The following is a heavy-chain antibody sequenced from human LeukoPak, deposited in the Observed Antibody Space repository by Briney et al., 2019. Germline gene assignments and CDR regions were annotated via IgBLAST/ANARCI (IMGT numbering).Heavy chain of an antibody. CDR1: GYTFTKYD. J-gene: IGHJ6*03. Sequence: GASVTVSFTASGYTFTKYDINWVRQAAGQGREGMGWMNPNSGNTGYAQKFQGRGTITRNSAMSKDYMELSSVRSEDTAVYYCARVSGNQLLYPFYYYMDVWGKGTTVTVSS. D-gene: IGHD2-2*02. CDR3: ARVSGNQLLYPFYYYMDV. CDR2: MNPNSGNT. V-gene: IGHV1-8*03.